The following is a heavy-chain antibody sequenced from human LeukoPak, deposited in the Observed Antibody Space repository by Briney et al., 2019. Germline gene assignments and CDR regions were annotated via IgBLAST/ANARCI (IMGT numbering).Heavy chain of an antibody. D-gene: IGHD3-3*02. CDR2: ISSSSSYI. V-gene: IGHV3-21*01. J-gene: IGHJ3*02. Sequence: GGSLRLSCAASGFTFSSYSMNWVRQAPGKGLEWVSSISSSSSYIYYADSVKGRFTISRDNAKNSLYLQMNSLRAEDTAVYYCARGVSRISDAFDIWGQGTMVTVSS. CDR3: ARGVSRISDAFDI. CDR1: GFTFSSYS.